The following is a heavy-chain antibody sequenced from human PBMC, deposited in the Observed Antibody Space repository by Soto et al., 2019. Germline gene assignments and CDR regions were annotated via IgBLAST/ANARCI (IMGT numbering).Heavy chain of an antibody. CDR3: ARDSCISTSCYSPWFDP. Sequence: ASVKVSCKASGYTFTSYGISWVRQAPGQELEWMGWISAYNGNTNYAQKLQGRVTMTTDTSTSTAYMELRSLRSDDTAVYYCARDSCISTSCYSPWFDPWGQGTLVTVSS. D-gene: IGHD2-2*02. V-gene: IGHV1-18*01. CDR1: GYTFTSYG. CDR2: ISAYNGNT. J-gene: IGHJ5*02.